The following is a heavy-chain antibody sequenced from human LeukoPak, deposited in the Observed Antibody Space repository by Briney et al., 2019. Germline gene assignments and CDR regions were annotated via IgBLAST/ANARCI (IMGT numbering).Heavy chain of an antibody. J-gene: IGHJ4*02. CDR3: ARGWNYAFRFDY. D-gene: IGHD1-7*01. CDR1: GFTFTDYW. V-gene: IGHV3-7*01. CDR2: IKQDGSEK. Sequence: GGSLRLSCAASGFTFTDYWMTWVRQAPGKGLEWVAHIKQDGSEKYYGDSVKGRFTISRDNAKNLAYLQMNSLGAEDTAVYYCARGWNYAFRFDYWGQGTLVTVSS.